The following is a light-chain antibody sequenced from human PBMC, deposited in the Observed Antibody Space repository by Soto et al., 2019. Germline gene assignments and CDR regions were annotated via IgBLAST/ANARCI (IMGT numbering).Light chain of an antibody. V-gene: IGKV3-11*01. CDR3: QHRVSWPPT. CDR1: QSVSTF. CDR2: DAS. Sequence: ELALTPSPATLSLSPGKGATLFCRASQSVSTFLAWYQRKPGQPPRLLIYDASSRANGVPARFSASGYGTDFTLTISSLEPEDFAVYYCQHRVSWPPTFGQGTKV. J-gene: IGKJ1*01.